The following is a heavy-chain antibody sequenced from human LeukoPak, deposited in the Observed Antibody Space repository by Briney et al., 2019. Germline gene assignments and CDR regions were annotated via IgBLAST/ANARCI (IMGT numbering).Heavy chain of an antibody. D-gene: IGHD6-6*01. CDR1: GGSISSYY. V-gene: IGHV4-59*01. Sequence: PSETLSLTCTVSGGSISSYYWSWIRQPPGKGLEWIGYIYYSGSSNYNPSLKSRVTISVDTSKNQFSLKLSSVTAADTAVYYCASSEYSGSSPDYWGQGTLVTVSS. J-gene: IGHJ4*02. CDR3: ASSEYSGSSPDY. CDR2: IYYSGSS.